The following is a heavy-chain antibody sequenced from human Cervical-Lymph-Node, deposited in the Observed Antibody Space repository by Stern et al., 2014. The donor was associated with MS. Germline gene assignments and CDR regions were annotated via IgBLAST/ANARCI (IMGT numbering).Heavy chain of an antibody. D-gene: IGHD4-23*01. Sequence: QDQLVQSGGGVVQPGRSPRLSCAASGFTFSAYAMHWVRQAPGKGLEWVASVSADGSVNHYTDSVKGRLTISRDNSKYTLYLEVNSLITEDTAVYYCAKRGGNLLHYFDWWGQGALVTVSS. CDR1: GFTFSAYA. J-gene: IGHJ4*02. V-gene: IGHV3-30*04. CDR2: VSADGSVN. CDR3: AKRGGNLLHYFDW.